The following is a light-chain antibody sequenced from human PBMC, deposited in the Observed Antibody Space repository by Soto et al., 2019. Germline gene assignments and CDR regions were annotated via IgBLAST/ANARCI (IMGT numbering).Light chain of an antibody. Sequence: DIQMTQSPSTLSASVGDRVTITCRASQTIDSWLAWYQQRPGKPPNLLIYKASTLASGVPSRFSGSGSGTEFTLTINSLQPDDFATDCCQQYHIYSGTFGQGTKVEIK. J-gene: IGKJ1*01. CDR3: QQYHIYSGT. V-gene: IGKV1-5*03. CDR2: KAS. CDR1: QTIDSW.